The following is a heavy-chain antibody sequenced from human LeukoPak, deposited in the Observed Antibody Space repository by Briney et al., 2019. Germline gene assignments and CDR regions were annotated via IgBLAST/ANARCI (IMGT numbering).Heavy chain of an antibody. D-gene: IGHD6-13*01. J-gene: IGHJ5*02. CDR1: GGSISSYY. Sequence: SETLSLTCTVSGGSISSYYWSWIRQPPGKGLEWIGYIYYSGSTNYNPSLKSRVTISVDTSKNQFSLKLSSVTAADTAVYYCARGNSSSWYASEWFDPWGQGTLVTVSS. V-gene: IGHV4-59*12. CDR3: ARGNSSSWYASEWFDP. CDR2: IYYSGST.